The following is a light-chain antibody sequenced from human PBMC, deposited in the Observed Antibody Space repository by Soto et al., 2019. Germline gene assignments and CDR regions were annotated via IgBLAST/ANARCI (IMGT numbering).Light chain of an antibody. Sequence: QSVLTQPPSVSGAPGQRVTISCTGSSSNIGAGCDVHWYQQLPGTAPKLLIYANSNRPSGVPDRFSGSKSGPSASLAITGLQAEDEADYYCQSYDSSLSVVFGGGTKLTVL. CDR2: ANS. CDR3: QSYDSSLSVV. CDR1: SSNIGAGCD. J-gene: IGLJ2*01. V-gene: IGLV1-40*01.